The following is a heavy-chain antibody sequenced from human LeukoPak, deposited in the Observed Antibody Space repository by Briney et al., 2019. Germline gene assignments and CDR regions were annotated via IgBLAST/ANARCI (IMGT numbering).Heavy chain of an antibody. CDR3: VRGLGTGSY. CDR2: TKQDGSQK. Sequence: GGSLRLSCAASGFSFSSYWMSWVRQAPGKGLEWVANTKQDGSQKYYVDSVKGRFTISRDNAKNSLYLQMNSLRVEDTAVYYCVRGLGTGSYWGQGTLVTVSP. V-gene: IGHV3-7*03. D-gene: IGHD3-9*01. J-gene: IGHJ4*02. CDR1: GFSFSSYW.